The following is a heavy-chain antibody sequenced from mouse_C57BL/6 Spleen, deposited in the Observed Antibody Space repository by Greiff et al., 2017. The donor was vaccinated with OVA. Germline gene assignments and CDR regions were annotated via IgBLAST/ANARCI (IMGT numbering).Heavy chain of an antibody. CDR1: GFTFSDYY. D-gene: IGHD4-1*01. J-gene: IGHJ3*01. CDR3: AREGPSGTPFAY. V-gene: IGHV5-16*01. Sequence: DVHLVESEGGLVQPGSSMKLSCTASGFTFSDYYMAWVRQVPEKGLEWVANINYDGSSTYYLDSLKSRFIISRDNAKNILYLQMSSLKSEDTATYYCAREGPSGTPFAYWGQGTLVTVAA. CDR2: INYDGSST.